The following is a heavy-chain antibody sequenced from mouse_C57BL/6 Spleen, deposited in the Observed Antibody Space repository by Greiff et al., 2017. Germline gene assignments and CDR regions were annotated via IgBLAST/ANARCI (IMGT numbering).Heavy chain of an antibody. CDR2: IDPSDSYT. CDR3: ARSGSNYGAMDY. CDR1: GYTFTSYW. J-gene: IGHJ4*01. Sequence: QVQLQQPGAELVKPGASVKLSCKASGYTFTSYWMQWVKQRPGQGLEWIGEIDPSDSYTNYNQKFKGKATLTVDTSSSTAYMQLSSLTSEDSAVYYCARSGSNYGAMDYWGQGTSVTVSS. D-gene: IGHD2-5*01. V-gene: IGHV1-50*01.